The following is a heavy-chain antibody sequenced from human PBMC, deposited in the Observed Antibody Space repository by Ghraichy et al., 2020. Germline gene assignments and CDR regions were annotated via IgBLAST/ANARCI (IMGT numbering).Heavy chain of an antibody. CDR2: IYHSGST. V-gene: IGHV4-38-2*02. CDR1: GYSISSGYY. D-gene: IGHD3-10*01. CDR3: ASVLLWFGELPCDY. J-gene: IGHJ4*02. Sequence: SETLSLTCTVSGYSISSGYYWGWIRQPPGKGLEWIGGIYHSGSTYYNSSLKSRVTISVDTSKNQFSLKLSSVTAADTAVYYCASVLLWFGELPCDYWGQGTLVTVSS.